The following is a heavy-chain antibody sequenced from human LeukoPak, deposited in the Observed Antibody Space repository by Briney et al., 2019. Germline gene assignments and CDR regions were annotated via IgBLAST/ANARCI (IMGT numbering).Heavy chain of an antibody. CDR2: INHSGST. CDR1: GGSFSGYY. CDR3: ARAVCRAPSDC. V-gene: IGHV4-34*01. Sequence: SETLSLTCAVYGGSFSGYYWSWIRQPPGKGLEWIGEINHSGSTNYNPSLKSRVTISVDTSKNQFSLKLSSVTAGDTAVYYCARAVCRAPSDCWGQGTMVTVSS. J-gene: IGHJ4*02.